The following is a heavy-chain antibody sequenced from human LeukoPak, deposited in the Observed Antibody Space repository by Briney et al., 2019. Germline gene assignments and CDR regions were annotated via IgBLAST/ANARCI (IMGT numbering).Heavy chain of an antibody. J-gene: IGHJ6*03. CDR2: INHSGST. Sequence: SETLSLTCAVYGGSFSGYYWSWIRQPPGKGLEWIGEINHSGSTNYNPSLKSRVTISVDTSKNQFSLKLSSVTAADTAVYYCAKDGSMVRGVIIHYYYMDVWGKGTTVTISS. CDR3: AKDGSMVRGVIIHYYYMDV. V-gene: IGHV4-34*01. CDR1: GGSFSGYY. D-gene: IGHD3-10*01.